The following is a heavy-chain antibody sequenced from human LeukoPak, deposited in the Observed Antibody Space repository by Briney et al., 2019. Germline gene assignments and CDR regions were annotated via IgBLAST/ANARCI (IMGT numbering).Heavy chain of an antibody. V-gene: IGHV3-30*04. CDR3: ARLRWPGAFDI. CDR2: ISYDGSNK. CDR1: GFTFSSYA. Sequence: GGSLRLSCAASGFTFSSYAMSWVRQAPGKGLEWVAVISYDGSNKYYADSVKGRFTISRDNSKNTLYLQMNSLRAEDTAVYYCARLRWPGAFDIWGQGTMVTVSS. J-gene: IGHJ3*02. D-gene: IGHD5-24*01.